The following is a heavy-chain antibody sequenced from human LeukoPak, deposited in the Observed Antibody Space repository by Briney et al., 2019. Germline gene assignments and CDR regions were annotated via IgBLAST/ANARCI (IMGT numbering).Heavy chain of an antibody. V-gene: IGHV4-59*01. D-gene: IGHD1-26*01. CDR1: GGSISSYY. CDR2: IYYSGST. J-gene: IGHJ4*02. Sequence: SEALSLTCTVSGGSISSYYWSWIRQPPGKGLEWIGYIYYSGSTNYNPSLKSRVTISVDTSKNQFSLKLSSVTAADTAVYYCARVSGSYMAYYFDYWGQGTLVTVSS. CDR3: ARVSGSYMAYYFDY.